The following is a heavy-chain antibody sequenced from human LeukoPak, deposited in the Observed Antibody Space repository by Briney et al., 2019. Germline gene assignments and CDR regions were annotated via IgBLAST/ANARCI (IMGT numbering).Heavy chain of an antibody. CDR2: IYYSGST. V-gene: IGHV4-59*12. J-gene: IGHJ5*02. CDR3: ARRVLGGTNWFDP. Sequence: SETLSLTCTVSGGSISSYYWSWIRQPPGKGLEWIGYIYYSGSTNYSPSLKSRVTISVDKSKNQFSLKLSSVTAADTAVYYCARRVLGGTNWFDPWGQGTLVTVSS. D-gene: IGHD3-10*01. CDR1: GGSISSYY.